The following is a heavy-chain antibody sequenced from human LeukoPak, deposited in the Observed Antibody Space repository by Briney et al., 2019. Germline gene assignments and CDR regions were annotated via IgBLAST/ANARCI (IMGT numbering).Heavy chain of an antibody. J-gene: IGHJ4*02. Sequence: PGRSLRLSCAASGFTFSSYAMHWVRQAPGKGLEWVAVISYDGSNKYYADSVKGRFTISRDNSKNTLYLQMNSLRAEDTAVYYCARAHCSSTSCYGDYWDQGTLVTVSS. CDR2: ISYDGSNK. D-gene: IGHD2-2*01. CDR3: ARAHCSSTSCYGDY. CDR1: GFTFSSYA. V-gene: IGHV3-30-3*01.